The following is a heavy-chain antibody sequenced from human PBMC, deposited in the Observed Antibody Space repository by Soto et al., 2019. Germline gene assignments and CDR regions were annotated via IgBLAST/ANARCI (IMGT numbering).Heavy chain of an antibody. V-gene: IGHV1-69*02. CDR3: ASGIAVAGSAFDI. CDR2: IIPILGIA. Sequence: SVKVSCKASGGTFSSYTISWVRQAPGQGLEWMGRIIPILGIANYAQKFQGRVTITADKSTSTAYMELSSLRSEDTAVCYCASGIAVAGSAFDIWGQGTMVTVSS. J-gene: IGHJ3*02. CDR1: GGTFSSYT. D-gene: IGHD6-19*01.